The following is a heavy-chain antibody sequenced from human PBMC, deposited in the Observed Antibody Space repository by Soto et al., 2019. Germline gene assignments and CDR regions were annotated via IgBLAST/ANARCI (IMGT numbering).Heavy chain of an antibody. CDR2: TSNNGAAT. CDR3: ARISTVTANFDY. V-gene: IGHV3-23*01. J-gene: IGHJ4*02. Sequence: EVLLLSSGGGLVQPGGSLRLSCAPSGFTFSSYDMSWFRQAPGKGLVGVSATSNNGAATFYTESVKSRLTISRDNSRSTLYLQMNSLRVEDTALYYCARISTVTANFDYWGQGSVVTVCS. D-gene: IGHD2-21*02. CDR1: GFTFSSYD.